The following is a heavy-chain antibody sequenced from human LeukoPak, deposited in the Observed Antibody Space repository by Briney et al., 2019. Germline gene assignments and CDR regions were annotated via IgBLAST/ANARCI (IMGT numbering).Heavy chain of an antibody. CDR3: AREGVGVYFDY. Sequence: GGSLRLPCAASGFTFSSYGMHWVRQAPGKGLEWVAVIWYGGSNKYYADSVKGRFTISRDNSKNTLYLQMNSLRAEDTAVYYCAREGVGVYFDYWGQGTLVTVSS. D-gene: IGHD3-10*01. V-gene: IGHV3-33*01. CDR2: IWYGGSNK. J-gene: IGHJ4*02. CDR1: GFTFSSYG.